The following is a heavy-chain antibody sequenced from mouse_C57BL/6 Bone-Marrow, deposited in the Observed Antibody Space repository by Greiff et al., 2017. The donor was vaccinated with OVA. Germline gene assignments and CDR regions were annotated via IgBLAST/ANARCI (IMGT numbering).Heavy chain of an antibody. Sequence: QVHVKQSGAELARPGASVKLSCKASGYTFTSYGISWVKQRTGQGLEWIGEIYPRSGNTYYNEKFKGKATLTADKSSSTAYMELRSLTSEDSAVYFCARWSYDGYDWFAYWGQGTLVTVSA. D-gene: IGHD2-2*01. J-gene: IGHJ3*01. V-gene: IGHV1-81*01. CDR3: ARWSYDGYDWFAY. CDR1: GYTFTSYG. CDR2: IYPRSGNT.